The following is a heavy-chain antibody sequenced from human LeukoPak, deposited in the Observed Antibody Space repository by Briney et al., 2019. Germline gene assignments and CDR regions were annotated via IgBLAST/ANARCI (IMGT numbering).Heavy chain of an antibody. CDR1: GFTFSSYG. J-gene: IGHJ3*01. CDR2: IRYDGSNK. CDR3: ARDPNGDYIGAFDF. D-gene: IGHD4-17*01. V-gene: IGHV3-30*02. Sequence: GGSLRLSCAASGFTFSSYGMHWVRQAPGKGLEWVAFIRYDGSNKYYADSVKGRFTISRDNSKNTLYLQMNNLRAEGTAVYFCARDPNGDYIGAFDFWGQGTMVTVSS.